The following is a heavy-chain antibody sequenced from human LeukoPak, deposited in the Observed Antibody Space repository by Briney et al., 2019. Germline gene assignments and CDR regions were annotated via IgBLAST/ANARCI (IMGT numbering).Heavy chain of an antibody. D-gene: IGHD6-6*01. V-gene: IGHV3-23*01. CDR3: AKASGIATLRSVWFDP. J-gene: IGHJ5*02. Sequence: GGSLRLSCAASGFTFSSYAMSWVRQAPGKGLEWVSAISGSGGSTYYADSVKGRFTISRDNSKNTLYLQMNSLRAEDTAVYYCAKASGIATLRSVWFDPWGQGTLVTVSS. CDR2: ISGSGGST. CDR1: GFTFSSYA.